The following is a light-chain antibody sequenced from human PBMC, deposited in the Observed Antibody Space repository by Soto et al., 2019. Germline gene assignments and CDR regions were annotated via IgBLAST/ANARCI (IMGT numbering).Light chain of an antibody. J-gene: IGLJ3*02. CDR3: SSYTSSHPWV. V-gene: IGLV2-14*01. CDR1: SSDVGGYDH. Sequence: QSALTQPASVSGSPGQSIAISCTGTSSDVGGYDHVSWYQQHPGKAPKLMIYDVSNRPSGVSDRFSGSKSANTASLTISGLQAEDEADYYCSSYTSSHPWVFGGGTKLTVL. CDR2: DVS.